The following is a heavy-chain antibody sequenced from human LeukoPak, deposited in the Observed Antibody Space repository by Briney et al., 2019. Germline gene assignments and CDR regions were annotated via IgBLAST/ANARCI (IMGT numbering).Heavy chain of an antibody. CDR1: GFTFSSYA. V-gene: IGHV3-23*03. CDR3: ARDGVVVYAYYFDY. CDR2: IYSGGST. J-gene: IGHJ4*02. Sequence: GGSLRLSCAASGFTFSSYAMSWVRQAPGKGLEWVSVIYSGGSTYYADSVKGRFTISRDNAKNSLYLQMNSLRAEDTAVYYCARDGVVVYAYYFDYWGQGTLVTVSS. D-gene: IGHD3-22*01.